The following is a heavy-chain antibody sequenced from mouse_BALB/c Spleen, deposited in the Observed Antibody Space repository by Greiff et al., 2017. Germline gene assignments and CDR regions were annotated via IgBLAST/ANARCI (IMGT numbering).Heavy chain of an antibody. V-gene: IGHV5-17*02. D-gene: IGHD1-1*01. CDR1: GFTFSSFG. J-gene: IGHJ2*01. CDR2: ISSGSSTI. Sequence: EVKLVESGGGLVQPGGSRKLSCAASGFTFSSFGMHWVRQAPEKGLEWVAYISSGSSTIYYADTVKGRFTISRDNPKNTLFLQMTSLRSEDTAMYYCARGLLLFDYWGQGTTLTVSS. CDR3: ARGLLLFDY.